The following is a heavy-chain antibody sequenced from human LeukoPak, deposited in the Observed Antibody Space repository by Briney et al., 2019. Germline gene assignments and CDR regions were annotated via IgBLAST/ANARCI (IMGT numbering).Heavy chain of an antibody. CDR3: TRHHHNPTYDY. D-gene: IGHD1-14*01. CDR1: GGSISSGGYY. V-gene: IGHV4-30-2*03. CDR2: IYHSGST. Sequence: SETLSLTCTVSGGSISSGGYYWSWIRQPPGKGLEWIGYIYHSGSTYYNPSLKSRVTISADTSKNQFSLKLSSVTAADTAMYYCTRHHHNPTYDYWGQGTLVTVSS. J-gene: IGHJ4*02.